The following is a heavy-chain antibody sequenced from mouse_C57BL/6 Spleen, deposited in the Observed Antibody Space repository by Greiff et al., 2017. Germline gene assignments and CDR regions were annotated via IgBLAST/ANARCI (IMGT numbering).Heavy chain of an antibody. D-gene: IGHD1-1*01. Sequence: EVQGVESGGGLVKPGGSLKLSCAASGFTFSSYAMSWVRQTPEKRLEWVATISDGGSYTYYPDNVKGRFTISRDNAKNNLYLQMSHLKSEDTAMYYCAREGYYGSSYNDYAMDYWGQGTSVTVSS. CDR3: AREGYYGSSYNDYAMDY. CDR1: GFTFSSYA. CDR2: ISDGGSYT. V-gene: IGHV5-4*01. J-gene: IGHJ4*01.